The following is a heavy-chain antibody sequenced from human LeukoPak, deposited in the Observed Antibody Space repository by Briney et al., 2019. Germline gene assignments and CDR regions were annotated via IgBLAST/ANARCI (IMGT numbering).Heavy chain of an antibody. V-gene: IGHV3-23*01. CDR1: GFTFSSYA. Sequence: GGSLRLSCAASGFTFSSYAMSWVRRAPGQGLEWVSGITGGGGSTFHADSVKGRLTISRDNLKNTLYLQMNSLRAEDTAIYYCARALRFQPDYYFGVDVWGQGTTVTVSS. D-gene: IGHD2-2*01. J-gene: IGHJ6*02. CDR3: ARALRFQPDYYFGVDV. CDR2: ITGGGGST.